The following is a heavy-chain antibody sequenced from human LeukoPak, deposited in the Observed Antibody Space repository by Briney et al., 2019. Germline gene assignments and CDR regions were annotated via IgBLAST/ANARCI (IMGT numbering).Heavy chain of an antibody. D-gene: IGHD6-19*01. Sequence: GGSLRLSCAASGFTFSSYEMNWVRQAPGKGLEWVSCISSSGSTIYYADSVKGRFTISRDNAKNSLYLQMNSLRAEDTAVYYCARVLAIAVAGDFDYWGQGTLVTVSS. V-gene: IGHV3-48*03. CDR2: ISSSGSTI. CDR1: GFTFSSYE. J-gene: IGHJ4*02. CDR3: ARVLAIAVAGDFDY.